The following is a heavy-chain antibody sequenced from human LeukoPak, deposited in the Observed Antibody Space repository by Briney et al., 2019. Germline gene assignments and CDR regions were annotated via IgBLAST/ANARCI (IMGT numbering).Heavy chain of an antibody. Sequence: GGSLRLSCAASGFTFRSYWMSWVRQAPGRGLEWVANISPDGSGKYYVDSVKGRFTISRDNAKNSLYLQMNSLRAEDTAVYYCARRHSSGWYYFDYWGQGTLVTVSS. CDR1: GFTFRSYW. J-gene: IGHJ4*02. CDR3: ARRHSSGWYYFDY. CDR2: ISPDGSGK. D-gene: IGHD6-19*01. V-gene: IGHV3-7*01.